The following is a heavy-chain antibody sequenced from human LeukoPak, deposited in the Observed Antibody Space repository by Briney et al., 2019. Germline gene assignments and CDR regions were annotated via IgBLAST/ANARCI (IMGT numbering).Heavy chain of an antibody. J-gene: IGHJ6*03. CDR3: AKAPDYYYYYMDV. V-gene: IGHV3-23*01. CDR1: GFTFSSYA. Sequence: PGESLRLSCAASGFTFSSYAMSWVRQAPGKGLEWVSAISGSGGSTYYADSVKGRFTISRDNSKNTLYLQMNSLRAEDTAVYYCAKAPDYYYYYMDVWGKGTTVTVSS. CDR2: ISGSGGST.